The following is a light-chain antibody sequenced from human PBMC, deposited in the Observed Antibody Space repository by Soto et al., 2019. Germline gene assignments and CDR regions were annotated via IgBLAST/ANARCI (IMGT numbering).Light chain of an antibody. Sequence: DIQLTQSPSFLSASVGDRVTITCRASQGISSYLAWYQQKPGKAPNLLIYAASTLHSGVPSRFSGSGSGTEFTLTISSLQPEDFATYYCQQLNSYPPITFGPGTKVDIK. V-gene: IGKV1-9*01. CDR2: AAS. J-gene: IGKJ3*01. CDR3: QQLNSYPPIT. CDR1: QGISSY.